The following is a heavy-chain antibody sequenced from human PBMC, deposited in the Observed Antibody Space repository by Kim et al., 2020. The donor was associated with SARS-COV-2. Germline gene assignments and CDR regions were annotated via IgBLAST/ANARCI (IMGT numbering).Heavy chain of an antibody. J-gene: IGHJ4*02. D-gene: IGHD5-12*01. CDR1: GFTFDDYA. CDR3: AKDMKGIVATIAGGGFDY. Sequence: GGSLRLSCAASGFTFDDYAMHWVRQAPGKGLEWVSGISWNSGSIGYADSVKGRFTISRDNAKNSLYLQMNSLRAEDTALYYCAKDMKGIVATIAGGGFDYWGQGTLVTVSS. CDR2: ISWNSGSI. V-gene: IGHV3-9*01.